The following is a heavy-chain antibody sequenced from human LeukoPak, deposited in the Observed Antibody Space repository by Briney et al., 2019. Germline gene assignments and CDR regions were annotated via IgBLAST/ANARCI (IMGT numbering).Heavy chain of an antibody. CDR1: GFTFTSYA. CDR2: ISGSGGSI. D-gene: IGHD5-18*01. CDR3: AKGGYSYRYYFDY. Sequence: GGSLRLSCAASGFTFTSYAMSWVRQAPGKGLEWVSAISGSGGSIYYADSVKGRFTISRDNSKNTLYLQMNSLRAEDTAVYYCAKGGYSYRYYFDYWGQGTLVTVSS. J-gene: IGHJ4*02. V-gene: IGHV3-23*01.